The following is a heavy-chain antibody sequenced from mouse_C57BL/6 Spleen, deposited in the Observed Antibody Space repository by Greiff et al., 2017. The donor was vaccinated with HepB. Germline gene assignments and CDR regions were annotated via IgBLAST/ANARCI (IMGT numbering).Heavy chain of an antibody. Sequence: QVQLKQPGAELVKPGASVKLSCKASGYTFTSYWMQWVKQRPGQGLEWIGEIDPSDSYTNYNQKFKGKATLTVDTSSSTAYMQLSSLTSEDSAVYYCARSRGGYYDYWGQGTTLTVSS. D-gene: IGHD2-3*01. CDR1: GYTFTSYW. CDR2: IDPSDSYT. V-gene: IGHV1-50*01. CDR3: ARSRGGYYDY. J-gene: IGHJ2*01.